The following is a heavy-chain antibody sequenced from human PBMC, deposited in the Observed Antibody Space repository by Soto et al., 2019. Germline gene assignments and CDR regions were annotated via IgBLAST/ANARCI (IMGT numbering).Heavy chain of an antibody. CDR3: AKFCSSNSGYSDYGMDV. J-gene: IGHJ6*02. V-gene: IGHV3-23*01. Sequence: LRLSCAASGFTFSSYAMSWVRQAPGKGLDWVSAISGSGGSTYYSDSVKGRFTISRDNSKNTLYLQMNSLRAEDTAVYYCAKFCSSNSGYSDYGMDVWGQGTTVTVSS. D-gene: IGHD2-2*01. CDR2: ISGSGGST. CDR1: GFTFSSYA.